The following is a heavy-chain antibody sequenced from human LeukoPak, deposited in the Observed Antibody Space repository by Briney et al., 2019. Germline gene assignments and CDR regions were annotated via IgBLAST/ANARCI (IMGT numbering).Heavy chain of an antibody. CDR2: ISSSAGYT. Sequence: GGSLRLSCAASGFTFSDYYMTWIRQAPGKGLEWVSFISSSAGYTNYADSVRGRFTISRDNAKNSLYLQMNSLRAEDTAVYYCARPTVRGFITYWGQGTLV. CDR1: GFTFSDYY. CDR3: ARPTVRGFITY. V-gene: IGHV3-11*06. J-gene: IGHJ4*02. D-gene: IGHD3-10*01.